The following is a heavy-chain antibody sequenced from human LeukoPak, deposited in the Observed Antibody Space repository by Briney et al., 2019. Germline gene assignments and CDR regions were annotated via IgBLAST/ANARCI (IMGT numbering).Heavy chain of an antibody. CDR1: GYTFTRYG. CDR3: ARDPSNTSGWYIYFDY. J-gene: IGHJ4*02. V-gene: IGHV1-18*01. Sequence: GASVKVSFKASGYTFTRYGITWVRQAPGQGLEWMGWISAYNGDTKYAQKLQGRVTMTTDTSTSTAYMELRSLRSDDTAVYYCARDPSNTSGWYIYFDYWGQGTLVTVSS. D-gene: IGHD6-19*01. CDR2: ISAYNGDT.